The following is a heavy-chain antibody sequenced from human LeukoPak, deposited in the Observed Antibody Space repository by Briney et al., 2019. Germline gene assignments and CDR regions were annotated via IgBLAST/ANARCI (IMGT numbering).Heavy chain of an antibody. Sequence: PSETLSLTCTVSGGSISSGDYYWSWIRQPPGKGLEWIGYIYYSGSTYYNPSLKSRVTISVDTSKNQFSLKLSSVTAADTAVYYCARGPSYGSGSYLDPDFDYWGQGTLVTVSS. D-gene: IGHD3-10*01. J-gene: IGHJ4*02. V-gene: IGHV4-30-4*01. CDR3: ARGPSYGSGSYLDPDFDY. CDR2: IYYSGST. CDR1: GGSISSGDYY.